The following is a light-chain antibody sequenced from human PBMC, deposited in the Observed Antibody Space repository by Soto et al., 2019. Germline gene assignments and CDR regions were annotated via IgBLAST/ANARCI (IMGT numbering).Light chain of an antibody. J-gene: IGKJ2*01. V-gene: IGKV3-15*01. CDR1: QTISSN. Sequence: EIVMTQSPATLSVSPGERATLSCRASQTISSNLAWYQQKPGQAPRLLIHGASTRATGVPARFSGSASGTEFTLTISSLQSEDLAVYYCQQYHNWPPQYTFGQGTKLQIK. CDR3: QQYHNWPPQYT. CDR2: GAS.